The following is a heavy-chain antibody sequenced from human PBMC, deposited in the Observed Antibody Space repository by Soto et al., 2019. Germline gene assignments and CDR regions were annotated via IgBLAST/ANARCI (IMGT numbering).Heavy chain of an antibody. V-gene: IGHV4-59*08. CDR1: GGSISSYY. CDR3: GRLIAGAGTLFFDT. J-gene: IGHJ3*02. CDR2: IYYSGST. Sequence: SETLSLTCTVSGGSISSYYWSWIRQPPGKGLEWIGYIYYSGSTNYNPSLKSRITISVDTSKNQFSLKLSSVTAADTAVYYCGRLIAGAGTLFFDTGAQGKMV. D-gene: IGHD6-19*01.